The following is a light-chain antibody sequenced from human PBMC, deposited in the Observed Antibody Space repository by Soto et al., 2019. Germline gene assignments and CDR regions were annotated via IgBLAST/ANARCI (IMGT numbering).Light chain of an antibody. Sequence: SVLTQPPSASATPGQRVTISCSGGTSNIGNNPVNWYQQFPGAAPKVVIYGNDQRPSGVPDRFSGSKSATSASLAITGLQSEDEADYYCAAWDDSLNGYVFGAGTKVTVL. J-gene: IGLJ1*01. CDR3: AAWDDSLNGYV. CDR2: GND. V-gene: IGLV1-44*01. CDR1: TSNIGNNP.